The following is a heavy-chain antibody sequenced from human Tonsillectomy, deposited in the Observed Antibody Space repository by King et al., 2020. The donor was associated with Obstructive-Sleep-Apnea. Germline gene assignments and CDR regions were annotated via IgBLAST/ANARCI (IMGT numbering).Heavy chain of an antibody. J-gene: IGHJ4*02. D-gene: IGHD6-19*01. Sequence: QLVQSGAEVKKPGASVKVSCKASGYTFTSYDINWVRQATGQGLEWMGWMNPNSGNTGYAQKFQGRVTMTRNTSISTAYMELSSLRSEDTAVYYCARRGGIAVAAHHRPLSYWGQGTLVTVSS. V-gene: IGHV1-8*01. CDR1: GYTFTSYD. CDR2: MNPNSGNT. CDR3: ARRGGIAVAAHHRPLSY.